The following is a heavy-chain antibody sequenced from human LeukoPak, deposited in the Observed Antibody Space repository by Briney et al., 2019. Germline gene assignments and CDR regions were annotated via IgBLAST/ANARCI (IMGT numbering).Heavy chain of an antibody. D-gene: IGHD5-12*01. CDR3: ARASGDGYNSYFDY. J-gene: IGHJ4*02. Sequence: ASVKVSCKASGYTFTSYGISWVRQAPGQGVERMGWISAYNGNTNYAQKLQGRVTMTTDTSPSTAYMELRSLRSDDTAVYYCARASGDGYNSYFDYWGQGTLVTVSS. V-gene: IGHV1-18*01. CDR1: GYTFTSYG. CDR2: ISAYNGNT.